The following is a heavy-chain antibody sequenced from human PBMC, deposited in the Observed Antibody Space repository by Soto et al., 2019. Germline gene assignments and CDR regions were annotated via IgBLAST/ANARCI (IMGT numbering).Heavy chain of an antibody. Sequence: SPTLSLTCAISGDSVSSNSAAWNWIRQSPSRGLEWLGRTYYRSKWYNDYAVSVKSRITINPDTSKNQFSLQLNSVTPEDTAVYYCARDKSIAARGYYYYGMDVWGQGTTVTVSS. CDR2: TYYRSKWYN. D-gene: IGHD6-6*01. CDR3: ARDKSIAARGYYYYGMDV. J-gene: IGHJ6*02. CDR1: GDSVSSNSAA. V-gene: IGHV6-1*01.